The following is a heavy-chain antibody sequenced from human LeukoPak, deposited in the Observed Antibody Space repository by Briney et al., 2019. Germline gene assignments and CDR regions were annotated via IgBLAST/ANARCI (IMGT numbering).Heavy chain of an antibody. V-gene: IGHV3-23*01. D-gene: IGHD3-3*01. CDR3: AKGRVLRFLEWAAYYYYYMDV. CDR2: ISGSGGST. Sequence: GGSLRPSCAASGFTFSSYGMSWVRQAPGKGLEWVSAISGSGGSTYYADSVKGRFTISRDNSKNTLYLQMNSLRAEDTAVYYCAKGRVLRFLEWAAYYYYYMDVWGKGTTVTVSS. CDR1: GFTFSSYG. J-gene: IGHJ6*03.